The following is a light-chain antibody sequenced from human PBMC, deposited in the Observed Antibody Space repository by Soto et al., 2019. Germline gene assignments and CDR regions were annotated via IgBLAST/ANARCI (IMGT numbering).Light chain of an antibody. CDR2: DAS. CDR3: QQRISWPHT. J-gene: IGKJ2*01. Sequence: EIVLTQSPGTRSLSPGDRATLSCRASQSVRSYLAWYQQKLGQAPRLLIYDASNRATGIPDRFSASGSGTDFTRTISSLEPEDFAVYYCQQRISWPHTFGQGTKLEMK. CDR1: QSVRSY. V-gene: IGKV3-11*01.